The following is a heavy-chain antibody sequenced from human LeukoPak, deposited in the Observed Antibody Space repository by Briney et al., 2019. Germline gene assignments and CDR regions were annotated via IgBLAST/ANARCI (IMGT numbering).Heavy chain of an antibody. D-gene: IGHD1-20*01. J-gene: IGHJ4*02. CDR1: GGSISSYY. V-gene: IGHV4-59*12. CDR2: IYYSGST. CDR3: ARDFNLDYFDS. Sequence: SETLSLTCTVSGGSISSYYWSWIRQPPGKGLEWIGYIYYSGSTNYNPSLKSRVTISVDTSKNHFSLKLSSVTAADTAVYYCARDFNLDYFDSWGQGTLVTVSS.